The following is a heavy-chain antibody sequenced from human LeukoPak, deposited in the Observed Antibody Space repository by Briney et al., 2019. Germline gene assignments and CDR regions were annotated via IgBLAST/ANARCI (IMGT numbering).Heavy chain of an antibody. Sequence: GGSPRLSCAASGFTFSHYWMHWVRQPPGKGLVWVSHINSDGSSTSYADSVKGRFTISRDNAKNTLFLQMNSLRAEDSALYYCATGFCSGGRCYWYFDLWGRGTLVTVSS. V-gene: IGHV3-74*01. CDR2: INSDGSST. CDR3: ATGFCSGGRCYWYFDL. J-gene: IGHJ2*01. D-gene: IGHD2-15*01. CDR1: GFTFSHYW.